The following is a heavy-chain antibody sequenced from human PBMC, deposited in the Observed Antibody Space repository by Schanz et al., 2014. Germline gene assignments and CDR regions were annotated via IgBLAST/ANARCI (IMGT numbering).Heavy chain of an antibody. CDR3: ARDGEAAADCDY. D-gene: IGHD6-13*01. CDR2: IIPILGIT. V-gene: IGHV1-69*09. CDR1: GYTFTSYD. J-gene: IGHJ4*02. Sequence: QVQLVQSGAEVKKPGASVRLSCEASGYTFTSYDINWVRQAPGQGLEWMGRIIPILGITNVAQTFQDRVTITADKATSTACMELSSLRSEDTAVYYCARDGEAAADCDYWGQGTLVTVSS.